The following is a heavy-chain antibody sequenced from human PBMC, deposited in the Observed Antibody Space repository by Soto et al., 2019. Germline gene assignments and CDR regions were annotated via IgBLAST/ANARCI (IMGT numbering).Heavy chain of an antibody. CDR2: ISPSGTT. V-gene: IGHV4-34*01. Sequence: LSLTCAVYGGSFSNNYWTWFRQPPGKGLEWIGEISPSGTTKYIPSLKSRGTISVDTSRKQFFLKVTSVSAADTAVYYCATSLWFGTQPEIWGPGXLVTVYS. CDR1: GGSFSNNY. CDR3: ATSLWFGTQPEI. D-gene: IGHD3-10*01. J-gene: IGHJ4*02.